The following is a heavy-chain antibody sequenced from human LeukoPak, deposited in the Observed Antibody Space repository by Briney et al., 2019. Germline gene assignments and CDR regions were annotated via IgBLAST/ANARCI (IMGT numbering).Heavy chain of an antibody. CDR2: IKTDGSEK. CDR3: ARDYTGYFP. CDR1: GFAFSNYW. D-gene: IGHD3-9*01. J-gene: IGHJ5*02. V-gene: IGHV3-7*03. Sequence: GGSLRLSCEASGFAFSNYWMSWVRQAPGKGLEWVANIKTDGSEKYYVDSVKGRFTISRDNAKNSLYLQMNSLRAEDTAVYYCARDYTGYFPWGQGTLVIVSS.